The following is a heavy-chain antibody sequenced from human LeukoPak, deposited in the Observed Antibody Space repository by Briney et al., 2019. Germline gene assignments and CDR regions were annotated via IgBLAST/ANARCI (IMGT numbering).Heavy chain of an antibody. J-gene: IGHJ4*02. V-gene: IGHV1-2*02. CDR3: ARDRRYCSSTSCYIDY. Sequence: ASVKVSCKASGYTFTGYYMHWVRQAPGQGLEWMGWINPNSGGTNYAQKFQGRVTMTRDTSISTAYMELSRLRSDDTAVYYCARDRRYCSSTSCYIDYRGQGTLVTVSS. CDR1: GYTFTGYY. D-gene: IGHD2-2*01. CDR2: INPNSGGT.